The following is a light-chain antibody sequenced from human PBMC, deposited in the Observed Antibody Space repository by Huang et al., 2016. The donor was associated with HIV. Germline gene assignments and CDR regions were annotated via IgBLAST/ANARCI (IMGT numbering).Light chain of an antibody. J-gene: IGKJ3*01. CDR1: QSISSY. CDR3: QQSYSTPFT. V-gene: IGKV1-39*01. CDR2: AAS. Sequence: DIQMTQSPSSLSASVGDRVTITCRASQSISSYLNWYQQKPGKAPTLLIYAASSLQSGCPSRFSGIGSGTDYTLTISSLQPEDFATYYCQQSYSTPFTFGPGTKVDIK.